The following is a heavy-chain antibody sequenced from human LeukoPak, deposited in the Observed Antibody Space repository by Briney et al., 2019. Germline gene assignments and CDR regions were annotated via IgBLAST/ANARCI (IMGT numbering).Heavy chain of an antibody. CDR2: ILPRGTTR. CDR1: GFTFSDSY. V-gene: IGHV3-11*04. D-gene: IGHD2-15*01. CDR3: ARGRRDECSGGTCYPVWFDA. J-gene: IGHJ5*02. Sequence: GSLRLSCAASGFTFSDSYMSWIRQAPGRGLEWLSYILPRGTTRFYADSVKGRFTISRDNANNLLYLQMNSLTVADTAVYFCARGRRDECSGGTCYPVWFDAWGQGALVTVSS.